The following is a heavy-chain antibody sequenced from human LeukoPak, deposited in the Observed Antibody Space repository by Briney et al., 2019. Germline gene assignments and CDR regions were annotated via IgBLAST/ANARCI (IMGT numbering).Heavy chain of an antibody. CDR2: ISSSSSYI. Sequence: GGSLRLSCAASGFTFSSYSMNWVRQAPGKGLEWVSSISSSSSYIYYADSVKGRFTISRDNAKNSLYLQMNSLRAEDTAVYYCAKGVRAAYYYDSSDTWGQGTLVTVSS. D-gene: IGHD3-22*01. J-gene: IGHJ5*02. CDR1: GFTFSSYS. V-gene: IGHV3-21*04. CDR3: AKGVRAAYYYDSSDT.